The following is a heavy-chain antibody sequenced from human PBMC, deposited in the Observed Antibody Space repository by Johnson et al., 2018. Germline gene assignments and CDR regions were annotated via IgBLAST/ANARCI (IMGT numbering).Heavy chain of an antibody. J-gene: IGHJ6*03. CDR3: ARWDGNSNTGYHMDV. D-gene: IGHD4-23*01. CDR2: ISHDGSET. CDR1: GFTFNTYG. Sequence: QVQLVQSGGGVVQAGKSLRVSCAASGFTFNTYGMHWVRQTPGKGLEWVGLISHDGSETHYADSVKGRFTIPRDDSKNTLYLQMNSLRVEDTATYYCARWDGNSNTGYHMDVWGEGTTVSVSS. V-gene: IGHV3-30*03.